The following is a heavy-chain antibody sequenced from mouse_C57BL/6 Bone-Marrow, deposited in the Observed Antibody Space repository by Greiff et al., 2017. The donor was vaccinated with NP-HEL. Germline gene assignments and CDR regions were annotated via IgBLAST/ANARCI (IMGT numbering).Heavy chain of an antibody. CDR1: GYTFTSYW. J-gene: IGHJ2*01. CDR2: IDPSDSET. Sequence: QVQLKQSGAELVRPGSSVKLSCKASGYTFTSYWMHWVKQRPIQGLEWIGNIDPSDSETHYNQKFKDKATLTVDKSSSTAYMQLSSLTSEDSAVYYCARSGYYGKDFDYWGQGTTLTVSS. D-gene: IGHD1-1*01. V-gene: IGHV1-52*01. CDR3: ARSGYYGKDFDY.